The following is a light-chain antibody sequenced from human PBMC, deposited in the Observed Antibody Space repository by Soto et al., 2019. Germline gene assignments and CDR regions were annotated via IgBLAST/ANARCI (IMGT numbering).Light chain of an antibody. V-gene: IGKV2-24*01. CDR2: QVS. J-gene: IGKJ1*01. CDR1: QSLVYSDGNTY. Sequence: DIVLTQTPLSSPVTLGQPASISCRSSQSLVYSDGNTYLSWLQQRPGQPPRLLIYQVSNRFSGVPDRFSGSGAGTDFTLKISRVEAEDFGFYYCMHFAHFPRTFGQGTKVEIK. CDR3: MHFAHFPRT.